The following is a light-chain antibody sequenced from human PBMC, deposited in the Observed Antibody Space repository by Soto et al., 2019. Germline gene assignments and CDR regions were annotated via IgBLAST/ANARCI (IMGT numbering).Light chain of an antibody. CDR1: QTISIF. Sequence: DIQMTQSPSSLSASVGDRVTITCRASQTISIFLNWYQQKPGKAPKLLIYGASTLQGGVPSRFSDRGTGNASPLTIRRLQPEDYATYYCHRRYGSTPWTFGQGTKVDIK. CDR3: HRRYGSTPWT. V-gene: IGKV1-39*01. J-gene: IGKJ1*01. CDR2: GAS.